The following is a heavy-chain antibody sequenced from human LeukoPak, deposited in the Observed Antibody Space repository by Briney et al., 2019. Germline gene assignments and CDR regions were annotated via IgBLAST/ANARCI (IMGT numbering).Heavy chain of an antibody. CDR2: ISAYNGNT. D-gene: IGHD3-3*01. CDR1: GYTFTSYG. Sequence: GASVKVSCKASGYTFTSYGISWVRQAPGQGLEWMGWISAYNGNTNYAQKLQGRVTMTTDTSTSTAYMELRSLRSDDTAVYYCARGRAHRGFWSDYYDYWGQGTLVTVSS. V-gene: IGHV1-18*01. CDR3: ARGRAHRGFWSDYYDY. J-gene: IGHJ4*02.